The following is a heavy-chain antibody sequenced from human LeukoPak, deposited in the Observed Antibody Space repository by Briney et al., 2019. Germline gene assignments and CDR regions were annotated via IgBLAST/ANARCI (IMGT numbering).Heavy chain of an antibody. J-gene: IGHJ4*02. CDR1: GFTFSTYG. D-gene: IGHD6-19*01. CDR2: ITSPVGRM. V-gene: IGHV3-21*01. CDR3: ATDGRSSGWYGFDY. Sequence: PGGSLRLSCAASGFTFSTYGMNWVRQAPGKGLEWVSSITSPVGRMYYADSLKGRITISRDNARSTLYLQMNSLRAEDTAVYYCATDGRSSGWYGFDYWGQGILVTVSS.